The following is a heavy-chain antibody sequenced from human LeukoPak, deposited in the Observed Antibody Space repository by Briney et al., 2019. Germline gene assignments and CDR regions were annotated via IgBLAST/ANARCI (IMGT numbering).Heavy chain of an antibody. CDR3: AKGNIVVVPAAISY. Sequence: PGGSLRLSCAASGFTFSSYGMHWVRQAPGKGLEWVAVIWYDGSNKYYADSVKGRFTISRDNSKNTLDLQMNSLRAEDTAVYYCAKGNIVVVPAAISYWGQGTLVTVSS. CDR1: GFTFSSYG. V-gene: IGHV3-33*06. J-gene: IGHJ4*02. CDR2: IWYDGSNK. D-gene: IGHD2-2*01.